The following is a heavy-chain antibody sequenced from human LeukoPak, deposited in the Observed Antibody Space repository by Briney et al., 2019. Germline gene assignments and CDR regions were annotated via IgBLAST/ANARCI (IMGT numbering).Heavy chain of an antibody. CDR1: GGSFSGYY. CDR3: ARWEGLLAVYCSSTSCYRSGFDY. V-gene: IGHV4-34*01. D-gene: IGHD2-2*02. J-gene: IGHJ4*02. Sequence: SETLSLTCAVYGGSFSGYYWSWIRQPPGKGLEWIGEINHSGSTNYNPYLKSRVTISVDTSKNQFSLKLSSVTAADTAVYYCARWEGLLAVYCSSTSCYRSGFDYWGQGTLVTVSS. CDR2: INHSGST.